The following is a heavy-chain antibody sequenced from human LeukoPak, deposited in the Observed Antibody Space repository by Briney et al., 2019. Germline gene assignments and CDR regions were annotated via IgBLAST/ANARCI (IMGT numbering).Heavy chain of an antibody. J-gene: IGHJ5*02. CDR1: GYSFTSYW. V-gene: IGHV5-51*01. CDR3: ARHSCSSTSCPPHYSRTNWFDP. Sequence: GESLKISCKGSGYSFTSYWIGWVRQMPGKGLEWMGIIYPGDSDTRYSPSFQGQVTISADKSISTAYLQWSSLKASDTAMYYCARHSCSSTSCPPHYSRTNWFDPWGQGTLVTVFS. CDR2: IYPGDSDT. D-gene: IGHD2-2*01.